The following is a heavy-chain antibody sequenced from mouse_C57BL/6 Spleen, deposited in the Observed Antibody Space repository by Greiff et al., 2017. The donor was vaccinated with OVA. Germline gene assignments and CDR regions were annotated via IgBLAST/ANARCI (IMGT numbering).Heavy chain of an antibody. V-gene: IGHV1-53*01. D-gene: IGHD1-1*01. J-gene: IGHJ3*01. CDR2: INPSNGGT. CDR1: GYTFTSYW. Sequence: QVQLQQPGTELVKPGASVKLSCKASGYTFTSYWMHWVKQRAGQGLEWIGNINPSNGGTNYNEKFKSKATLTVDKSSSTAYMQLSSLTSEDSSVYYCARGDYYGSSFAYWGQGTLVTFSA. CDR3: ARGDYYGSSFAY.